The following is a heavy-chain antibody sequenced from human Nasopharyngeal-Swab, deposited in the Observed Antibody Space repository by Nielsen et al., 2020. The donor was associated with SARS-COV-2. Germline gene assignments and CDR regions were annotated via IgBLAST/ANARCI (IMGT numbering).Heavy chain of an antibody. CDR3: ARGPTQQRVRDY. Sequence: WIRQPPGKGLEWIGEINHSGSTNYNPSHKSRVTISVDTAKNQFSLKLSTVTAADTAVYYCARGPTQQRVRDYWGQGTLVTVSS. J-gene: IGHJ4*02. V-gene: IGHV4-34*01. CDR2: INHSGST. D-gene: IGHD6-13*01.